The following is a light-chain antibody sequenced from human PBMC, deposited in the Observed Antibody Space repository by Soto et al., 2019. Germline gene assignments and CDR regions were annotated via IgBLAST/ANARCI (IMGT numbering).Light chain of an antibody. CDR3: HQRQSWPRT. CDR2: QTS. Sequence: EIVLTQSPATLSSFPGDRVTLSCRASQYINTRLAWYQHRPGQAPRLLIYQTSIRAAGIPARFSASGSGTDFTLTISDLQPEDFALYYCHQRQSWPRTFGQGTKVDIK. J-gene: IGKJ1*01. V-gene: IGKV3-11*01. CDR1: QYINTR.